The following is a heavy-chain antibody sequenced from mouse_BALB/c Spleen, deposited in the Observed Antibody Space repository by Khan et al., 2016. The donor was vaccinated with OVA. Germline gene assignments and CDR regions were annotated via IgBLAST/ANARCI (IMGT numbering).Heavy chain of an antibody. J-gene: IGHJ1*01. CDR2: IRNKANGYTT. CDR3: ARDRNDGYYWYFDV. V-gene: IGHV7-3*02. D-gene: IGHD2-3*01. CDR1: GCTFTDYY. Sequence: EVELVESGGGLVQPGGSLRLSCATSGCTFTDYYMSWVRQPPGKALEWLGFIRNKANGYTTEYSASVKGRFTISRDNSQSILYLQMNTLRAEDSATYYCARDRNDGYYWYFDVWGAGTTVTVSS.